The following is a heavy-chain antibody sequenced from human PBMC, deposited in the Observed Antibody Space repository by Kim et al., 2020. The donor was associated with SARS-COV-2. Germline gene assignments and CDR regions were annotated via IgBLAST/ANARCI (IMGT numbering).Heavy chain of an antibody. CDR1: GFTFSDYF. CDR2: INKSSSTT. J-gene: IGHJ3*02. V-gene: IGHV3-48*02. CDR3: VRARMCGVCDK. D-gene: IGHD2-21*01. Sequence: GGSLRLSCATSGFTFSDYFMNWVRQTPGKGLVWLSFINKSSSTTYYADSVEGRFTISRDNAKNSLFLQMNSLRHEDTAVYYCVRARMCGVCDKWGQGTMGTASS.